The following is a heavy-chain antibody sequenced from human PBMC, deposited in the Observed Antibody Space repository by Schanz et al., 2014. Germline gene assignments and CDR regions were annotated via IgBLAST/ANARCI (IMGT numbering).Heavy chain of an antibody. Sequence: QLVGSGGGLIQPGGSLRLSCTASGFAFSSYSMNWVRQAPGKGLEWVSGISGSGGSTYYADSVKGRFTISRDNSKNTLYLQMNSLRAEDTAVYYCAKGLYYDNTGGGFDYWGQGALVAVSS. V-gene: IGHV3-23*04. D-gene: IGHD3-16*01. CDR2: ISGSGGST. J-gene: IGHJ4*02. CDR1: GFAFSSYS. CDR3: AKGLYYDNTGGGFDY.